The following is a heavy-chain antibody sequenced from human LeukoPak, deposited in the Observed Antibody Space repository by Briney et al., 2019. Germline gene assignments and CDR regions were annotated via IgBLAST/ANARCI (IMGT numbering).Heavy chain of an antibody. CDR2: ITSSGTYI. CDR1: GFTFNNYN. J-gene: IGHJ6*03. D-gene: IGHD1-26*01. CDR3: SRDPYSGNYGNYYYYYMDV. V-gene: IGHV3-21*01. Sequence: GGSLRLSCATSGFTFNNYNMNWVRQAPGRALEWVSSITSSGTYIFYADSVKGRFTISRDNAKNSLYLQMNSLGPEDTAVYYCSRDPYSGNYGNYYYYYMDVWGKGTTVTISS.